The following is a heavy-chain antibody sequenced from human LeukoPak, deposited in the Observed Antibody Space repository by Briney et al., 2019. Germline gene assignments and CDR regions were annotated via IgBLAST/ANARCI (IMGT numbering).Heavy chain of an antibody. CDR1: GFTFSSYA. CDR2: ISWDGGST. V-gene: IGHV3-23*01. CDR3: ARDLGASRGIQLWYGAFDI. D-gene: IGHD5-18*01. J-gene: IGHJ3*02. Sequence: PGGSLRPSCAASGFTFSSYAMSWVRQAPGKGLEWVSLISWDGGSTYYADSVKGRFTIARDNAKNSLYLQMNSLRAEDTAVYYCARDLGASRGIQLWYGAFDIWGQGTMVTVSS.